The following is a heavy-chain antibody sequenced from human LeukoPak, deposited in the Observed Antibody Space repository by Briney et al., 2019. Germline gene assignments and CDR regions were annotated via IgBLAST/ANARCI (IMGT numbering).Heavy chain of an antibody. D-gene: IGHD3-16*02. V-gene: IGHV3-21*04. Sequence: GGSLRLSCAASGFTFSSYSMNWVRQAPGKGLEWVSSISSSSSYIYYADSVKGRFTISRDNAKNSLYLQMDSLRAEDTAVYYCAKGVITFGGVIVQPFDYWGQGTLVTVSS. CDR2: ISSSSSYI. CDR3: AKGVITFGGVIVQPFDY. J-gene: IGHJ4*02. CDR1: GFTFSSYS.